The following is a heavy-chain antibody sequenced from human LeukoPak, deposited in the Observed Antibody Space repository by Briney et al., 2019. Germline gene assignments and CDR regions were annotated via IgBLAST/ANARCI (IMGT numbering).Heavy chain of an antibody. Sequence: QPGGSLRLFCAASGFTFANTWMHWVRQAPGKGLVWVSLINNDGSTTNYADSVKGRFTISRDNAKNTVYLQMNSLRAEDTAVYYCAIGGTYGSGSWGQGTLVTVSS. CDR2: INNDGSTT. CDR3: AIGGTYGSGS. J-gene: IGHJ4*02. CDR1: GFTFANTW. V-gene: IGHV3-74*01. D-gene: IGHD3-10*01.